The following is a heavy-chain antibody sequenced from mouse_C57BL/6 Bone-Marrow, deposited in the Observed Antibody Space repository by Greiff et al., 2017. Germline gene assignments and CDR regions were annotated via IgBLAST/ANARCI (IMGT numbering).Heavy chain of an antibody. D-gene: IGHD2-4*01. Sequence: DVKLVESGGGLVKPGGSLKLSCAASGFTFSDYGMHWVRQAPEKGLEWVAYISSGSSTIYYADTVKGRFTISRDNAKNTLFLQMTSLRSEDTAMYYCARWGLRAWFAYWGQGTLVTVSA. CDR2: ISSGSSTI. CDR1: GFTFSDYG. J-gene: IGHJ3*01. CDR3: ARWGLRAWFAY. V-gene: IGHV5-17*01.